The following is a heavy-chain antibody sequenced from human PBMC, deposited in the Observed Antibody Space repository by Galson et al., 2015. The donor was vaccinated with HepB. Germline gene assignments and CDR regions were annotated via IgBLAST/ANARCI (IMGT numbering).Heavy chain of an antibody. J-gene: IGHJ6*02. CDR1: GFTFSSYS. V-gene: IGHV3-48*01. CDR2: ISSSSSTI. D-gene: IGHD4-17*01. Sequence: SLRLSCAASGFTFSSYSMNWVRQAPGKGLEWVSYISSSSSTIYYADSVKGRFTISRDNAKNSLYLQMNSLRAEDAAVYYCARAEASHDYGDYVYYYGMDVWGQGTTVTVSS. CDR3: ARAEASHDYGDYVYYYGMDV.